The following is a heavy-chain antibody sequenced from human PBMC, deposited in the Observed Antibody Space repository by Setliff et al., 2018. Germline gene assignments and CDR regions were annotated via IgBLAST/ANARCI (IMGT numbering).Heavy chain of an antibody. D-gene: IGHD3-3*01. CDR1: GYSISSGYY. Sequence: LSLTCAVSGYSISSGYYWGWIRQPPGKGLEWIGSIYHSGSTYYNPSLKSRVTISVDTSKNQFSLKLSSVTAADTAVYYCARDKRQYNFWSGYYGSWGNYFDYWGQGTLVTVSS. V-gene: IGHV4-38-2*02. CDR2: IYHSGST. CDR3: ARDKRQYNFWSGYYGSWGNYFDY. J-gene: IGHJ4*02.